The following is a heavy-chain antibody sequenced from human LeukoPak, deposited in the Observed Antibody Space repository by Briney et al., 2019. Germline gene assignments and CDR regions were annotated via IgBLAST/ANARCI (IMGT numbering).Heavy chain of an antibody. V-gene: IGHV4-30-2*01. CDR1: GGSISSGGSS. D-gene: IGHD6-13*01. J-gene: IGHJ2*01. CDR3: ARYSSTWPYWYFDL. Sequence: SETLSLTCAVSGGSISSGGSSWSWIRQPPGKGLEWIGYIYHSGSTYYNPSLKSRVTISLDRSKNQFSLKLTSVTAADTAVYYCARYSSTWPYWYFDLWGRGTLVTVSS. CDR2: IYHSGST.